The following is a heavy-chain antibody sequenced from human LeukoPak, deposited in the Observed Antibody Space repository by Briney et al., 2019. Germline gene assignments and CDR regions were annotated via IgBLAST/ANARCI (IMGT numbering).Heavy chain of an antibody. D-gene: IGHD3-22*01. J-gene: IGHJ4*02. Sequence: PSETLSLTCTVSGGSISTSSYFWGWIRQPPGKGLEWIGYIYYSGSTYYNPSLKSRVTISVDTSKNQFSLKVSSVTAADTAVYYCARRHYYDSSGYHYYFDYWGQGTLVTVSS. CDR2: IYYSGST. V-gene: IGHV4-39*01. CDR1: GGSISTSSYF. CDR3: ARRHYYDSSGYHYYFDY.